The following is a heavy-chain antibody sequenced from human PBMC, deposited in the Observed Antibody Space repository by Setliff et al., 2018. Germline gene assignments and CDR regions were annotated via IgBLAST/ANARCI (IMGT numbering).Heavy chain of an antibody. V-gene: IGHV3-23*01. CDR3: SRDPNGDYVGAFDP. J-gene: IGHJ5*02. D-gene: IGHD4-17*01. CDR2: ISDTALGI. CDR1: GFTFNTYA. Sequence: GSLRLSCAASGFTFNTYAMSWVRQPPGKGLEWVSSISDTALGIYYADSVRGRFTISRDNSKKTLYLQMNSLRAEDTASYFCSRDPNGDYVGAFDPWGQGILVTVSS.